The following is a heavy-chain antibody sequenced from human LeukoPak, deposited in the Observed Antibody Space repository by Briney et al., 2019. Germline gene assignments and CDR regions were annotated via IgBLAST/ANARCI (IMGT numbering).Heavy chain of an antibody. CDR1: GFTFSNYA. Sequence: GGSLRLSCAASGFTFSNYAMSWVRQAPGKGLEWVSAISGSDGNTYYADSVKGRFTISRDNSKNTLYLQPNSLRAEDTAVYYCARALGYSGYVKEGVDYWGQGTLVTVSS. CDR3: ARALGYSGYVKEGVDY. V-gene: IGHV3-23*01. CDR2: ISGSDGNT. D-gene: IGHD5-12*01. J-gene: IGHJ4*02.